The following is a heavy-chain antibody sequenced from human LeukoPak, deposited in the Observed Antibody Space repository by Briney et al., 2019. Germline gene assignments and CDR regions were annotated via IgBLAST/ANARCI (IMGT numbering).Heavy chain of an antibody. CDR2: IYYSGST. Sequence: SETLSLTCTVSGGSISSYYWSWIRQPPGKGLEWIGYIYYSGSTNYNPSLKSRVTISVDTSKNQFSLKLSSVTAADTAVYYCAREGGSTYYYDSSGYPTAPHAFDIWGQGTMVTVSS. CDR3: AREGGSTYYYDSSGYPTAPHAFDI. J-gene: IGHJ3*02. V-gene: IGHV4-59*01. D-gene: IGHD3-22*01. CDR1: GGSISSYY.